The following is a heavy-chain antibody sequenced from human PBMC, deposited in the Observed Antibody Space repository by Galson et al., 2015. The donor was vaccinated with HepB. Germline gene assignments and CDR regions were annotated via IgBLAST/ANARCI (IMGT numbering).Heavy chain of an antibody. CDR2: INHSGST. CDR3: ARGNRRRGGVGTLFDY. Sequence: TLSLTCAVYGGSFSGYYWSWIRQPPGKGLEWIGEINHSGSTNYNPSLKSRVTISVDTSKNQFSLKLSSVTAADTAVYYCARGNRRRGGVGTLFDYWGQGTLVTVSS. D-gene: IGHD3-3*01. J-gene: IGHJ4*02. V-gene: IGHV4-34*01. CDR1: GGSFSGYY.